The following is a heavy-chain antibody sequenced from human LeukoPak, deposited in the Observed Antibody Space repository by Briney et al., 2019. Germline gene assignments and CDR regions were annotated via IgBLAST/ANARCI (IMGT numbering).Heavy chain of an antibody. CDR3: ARGLIAATNWFDP. CDR2: MNPNSGNT. V-gene: IGHV1-8*01. Sequence: ASVKVSCKASGYTFTSYDINWVRQATGQGLEWMGWMNPNSGNTGYVQKFQGRVTMTRNTSISTAYMELSRLRSDDTAVYYCARGLIAATNWFDPWGQGTLVTVSS. D-gene: IGHD6-6*01. J-gene: IGHJ5*02. CDR1: GYTFTSYD.